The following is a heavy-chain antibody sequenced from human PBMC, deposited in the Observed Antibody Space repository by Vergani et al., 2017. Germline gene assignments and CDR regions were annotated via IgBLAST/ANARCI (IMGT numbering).Heavy chain of an antibody. V-gene: IGHV3-30*02. D-gene: IGHD1-14*01. J-gene: IGHJ4*02. Sequence: VESGGGVVQPGGSLRLSCTASGFIFGGYGMNWVRHSPGKGLEWVAFISYDEKEKSYGDSVKGRFTISRDNYKKTLDLQMNSLTPEDTGVYYCASWSYNLVGTDYWGQGTLVSISS. CDR3: ASWSYNLVGTDY. CDR2: ISYDEKEK. CDR1: GFIFGGYG.